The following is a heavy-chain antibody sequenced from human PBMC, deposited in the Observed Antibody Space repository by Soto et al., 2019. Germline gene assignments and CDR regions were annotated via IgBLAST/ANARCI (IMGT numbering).Heavy chain of an antibody. J-gene: IGHJ5*02. CDR1: GFTFRSFT. D-gene: IGHD6-13*01. CDR3: TRDASRDSSARGWFDP. Sequence: EVHLVESGGGLVKPGGSLRLSCAASGFTFRSFTMNWVRQAPGKGLEWVSTISSNSAYIYYTDALRGRFTISRDNAKNSLHLQMNSLRAEDKAVYYCTRDASRDSSARGWFDPWGPGTLVTVSS. CDR2: ISSNSAYI. V-gene: IGHV3-21*01.